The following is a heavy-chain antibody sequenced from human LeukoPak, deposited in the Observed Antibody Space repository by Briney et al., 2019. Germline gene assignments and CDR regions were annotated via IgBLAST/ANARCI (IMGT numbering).Heavy chain of an antibody. D-gene: IGHD2-2*01. V-gene: IGHV4-38-2*02. CDR2: IYHSGST. CDR1: GYSISSGYY. J-gene: IGHJ5*02. CDR3: ARVARVGYCSSTSCYGFDP. Sequence: SETLSLTCTVSGYSISSGYYWGWIRQPPGKGLEWIGSIYHSGSTYYNPSLKSRVTISVDTSKNQFSLKLSSVTAADTAVYYCARVARVGYCSSTSCYGFDPWGQGTLVTVSS.